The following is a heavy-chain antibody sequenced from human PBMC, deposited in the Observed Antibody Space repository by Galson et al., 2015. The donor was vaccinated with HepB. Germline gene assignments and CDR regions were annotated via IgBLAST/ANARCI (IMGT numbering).Heavy chain of an antibody. CDR2: ISYDGSYQ. CDR1: GFTFSNYG. V-gene: IGHV3-30*19. D-gene: IGHD6-13*01. CDR3: AREITFTSSWYYYGMDV. Sequence: SLRLSCAASGFTFSNYGMYWVRQAPGKGLERMAVISYDGSYQYYADSVKGRFTISRDNSKNTLYLQMNSLGGEDTAVYFCAREITFTSSWYYYGMDVWGHGTTVIVSS. J-gene: IGHJ6*02.